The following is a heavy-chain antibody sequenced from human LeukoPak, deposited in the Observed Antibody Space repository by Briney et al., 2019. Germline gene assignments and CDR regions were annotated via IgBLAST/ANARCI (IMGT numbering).Heavy chain of an antibody. D-gene: IGHD6-19*01. CDR1: GFTFSRYW. J-gene: IGHJ4*02. CDR2: INIDGSEK. Sequence: GGSLRLSCAASGFTFSRYWMSWVRVRQAPGKGLEWVANINIDGSEKFYEDSVKGRFTISRDNAKNTLYLQMNSLRAEDTAVYYCATPAYSSGSYWGQGTLVTVSS. V-gene: IGHV3-7*01. CDR3: ATPAYSSGSY.